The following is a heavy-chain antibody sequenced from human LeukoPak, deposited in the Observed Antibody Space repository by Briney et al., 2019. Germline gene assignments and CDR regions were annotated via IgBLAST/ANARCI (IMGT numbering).Heavy chain of an antibody. J-gene: IGHJ4*02. D-gene: IGHD2-2*01. CDR2: INPNSGGT. Sequence: ASVKVSCKASGYTFTSYYMHWVRQAPGQGLEWMGWINPNSGGTNYAQKFQGRVTVTRDTSMSTAYTELSRLRSDDTAVYYCARATSFTSYEYWGQGTLVTVSS. CDR1: GYTFTSYY. CDR3: ARATSFTSYEY. V-gene: IGHV1-2*02.